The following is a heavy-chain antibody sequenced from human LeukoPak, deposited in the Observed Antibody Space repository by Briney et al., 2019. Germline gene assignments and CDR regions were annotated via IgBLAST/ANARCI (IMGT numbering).Heavy chain of an antibody. Sequence: GGSLRHSCAASGFTFSSYSMNWVRQAPGKGLEWVSYISSTTSTKYYADSVKGRFTISRDNPKNSLYLQMNGLRAEDTAVYYCAREYSSSSGRAFDIRGQGTMVTVSS. CDR1: GFTFSSYS. D-gene: IGHD6-6*01. CDR3: AREYSSSSGRAFDI. V-gene: IGHV3-48*04. J-gene: IGHJ3*02. CDR2: ISSTTSTK.